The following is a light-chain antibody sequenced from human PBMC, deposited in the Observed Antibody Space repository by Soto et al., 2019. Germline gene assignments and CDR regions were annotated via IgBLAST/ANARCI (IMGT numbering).Light chain of an antibody. CDR1: QSVSSF. CDR3: QQYTSWPPNT. CDR2: DAA. V-gene: IGKV3-11*01. Sequence: EIVLTQSPGTLSLSPRERATLSCRASQSVSSFLAWYQQKPGQAPRLLIYDAANRATGIPARFSGRGAGTEVTLTISSLQAEDFAVYYCQQYTSWPPNTFGQGTRLEIK. J-gene: IGKJ5*01.